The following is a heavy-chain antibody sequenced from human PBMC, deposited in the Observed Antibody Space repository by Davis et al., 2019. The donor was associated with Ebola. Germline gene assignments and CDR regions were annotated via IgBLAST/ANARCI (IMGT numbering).Heavy chain of an antibody. J-gene: IGHJ4*02. Sequence: ASVKVSCKASGYTFTGYYMHWVRQAPGQGLEWMGWISAYNGNTNYAQKLQGRVTMTTDTSTSTAYMELRSLRSDDTAVYYCARVSTVTTAFDYWGQGTLVTVSS. CDR3: ARVSTVTTAFDY. CDR1: GYTFTGYY. D-gene: IGHD4-17*01. V-gene: IGHV1-18*04. CDR2: ISAYNGNT.